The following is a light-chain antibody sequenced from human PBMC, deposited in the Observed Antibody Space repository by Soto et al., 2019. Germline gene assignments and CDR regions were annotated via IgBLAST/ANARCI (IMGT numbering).Light chain of an antibody. CDR3: QQYGDSPVT. CDR1: QSVSSY. CDR2: DAS. V-gene: IGKV3-20*01. J-gene: IGKJ1*01. Sequence: EIVMTQSPGTLSLSPGERATLSCRASQSVSSYLAWYQQKPGQAPRLLISDASDRATGIPDRFSGSGSGTDFTLTISRLVPEDFAVYYCQQYGDSPVTLGQGTKVEIK.